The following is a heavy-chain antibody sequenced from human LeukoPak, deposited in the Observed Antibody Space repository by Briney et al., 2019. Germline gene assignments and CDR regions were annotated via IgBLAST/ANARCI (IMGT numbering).Heavy chain of an antibody. J-gene: IGHJ4*02. CDR3: ANSDTTGYYDY. D-gene: IGHD3-22*01. CDR2: ISHDGSNE. Sequence: GRSLRLSCAASGFIFDNFGMHWVRQVPGKGLEWLALISHDGSNEYYGDFVKGRFATSRDNSKNTVYLQMNALRPEDTAMYYCANSDTTGYYDYWGQGTLVTVSS. CDR1: GFIFDNFG. V-gene: IGHV3-30*18.